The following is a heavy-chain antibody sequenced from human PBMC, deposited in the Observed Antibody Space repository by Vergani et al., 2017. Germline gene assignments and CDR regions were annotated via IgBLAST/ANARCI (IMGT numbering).Heavy chain of an antibody. D-gene: IGHD1-26*01. J-gene: IGHJ4*02. CDR1: GGSISSGSYY. CDR2: MHTTGTT. CDR3: AREATRSWD. Sequence: QVLLQESGPGLAKPSQTLSLTCSVSGGSISSGSYYWSWIRQPAGKGLEWIGRMHTTGTTNYNPSLKSRATISVDTSKNQFSLNLSSVTAADTAVYYCAREATRSWDWGQGTLVTVSS. V-gene: IGHV4-61*02.